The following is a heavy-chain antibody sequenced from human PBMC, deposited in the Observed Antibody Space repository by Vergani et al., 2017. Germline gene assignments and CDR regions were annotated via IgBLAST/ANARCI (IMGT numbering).Heavy chain of an antibody. J-gene: IGHJ4*02. V-gene: IGHV3-30*18. CDR1: GFTFSNYG. CDR2: ISYDGSNK. CDR3: AKDLNRGGLDY. D-gene: IGHD1-14*01. Sequence: QVQLVESGGGVVQPGRSLTLSCAASGFTFSNYGMHWVRQAPGKGLEWVAVISYDGSNKYYADSVKGRFTISRDNSKNTLYLQMNSLRAEDTAVYYCAKDLNRGGLDYWGQGTLVTVSS.